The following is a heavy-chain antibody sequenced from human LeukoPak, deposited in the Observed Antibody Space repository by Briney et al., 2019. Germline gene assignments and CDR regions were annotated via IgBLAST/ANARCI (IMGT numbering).Heavy chain of an antibody. D-gene: IGHD3-22*01. CDR2: NYTSEST. J-gene: IGHJ3*01. CDR1: VGSMSSYY. V-gene: IGHV4-4*07. Sequence: SESLSLTCTVSVGSMSSYYWSWIRPPAGKGREGIGRNYTSESTNYSPSLKSRVTMSVDTSKNQFSLRLRSVTAADTAVYYCARASDSISAFDVWGQGTMVTVSS. CDR3: ARASDSISAFDV.